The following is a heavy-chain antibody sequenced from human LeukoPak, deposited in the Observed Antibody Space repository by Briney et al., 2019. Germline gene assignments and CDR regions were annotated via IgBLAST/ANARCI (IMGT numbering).Heavy chain of an antibody. D-gene: IGHD5/OR15-5a*01. CDR2: ISGSGNTA. V-gene: IGHV3-23*01. Sequence: GGSLRLSCAASGFTFRNYAMNWVRQAPGKGLEWVAAISGSGNTAYYADSMKDRFTVSRDNSKNTLSLQMNSPRVDDTAVYYCANLKVYAFDIWGQGTMVTVSS. CDR1: GFTFRNYA. CDR3: ANLKVYAFDI. J-gene: IGHJ3*02.